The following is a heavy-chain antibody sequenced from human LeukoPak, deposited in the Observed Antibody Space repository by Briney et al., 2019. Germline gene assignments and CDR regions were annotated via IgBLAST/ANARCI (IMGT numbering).Heavy chain of an antibody. Sequence: SETLSLTCSVSDGSINSYYWNWLRRPPGKGLEWIGYIYYNGNTNYSPSLKSRVTMSVDTSKNLFSLKVSSVTAADTAVYYCARGRSNYYGMDVWGQGTTVTVSS. CDR1: DGSINSYY. CDR2: IYYNGNT. CDR3: ARGRSNYYGMDV. J-gene: IGHJ6*02. V-gene: IGHV4-59*01. D-gene: IGHD1-26*01.